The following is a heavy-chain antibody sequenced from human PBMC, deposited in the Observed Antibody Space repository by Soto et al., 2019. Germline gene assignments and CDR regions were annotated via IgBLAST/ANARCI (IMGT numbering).Heavy chain of an antibody. J-gene: IGHJ3*02. Sequence: SETLSLTCAVYGGSFSGYYWSWIRQPPGKGLEWIGEINHSGSTNYNPSLKSRVTISVDTSKNQFSLKLSSVTAADTAVYYCARFSKVATINDAFDIWGQGTMVTVSS. CDR2: INHSGST. V-gene: IGHV4-34*01. CDR3: ARFSKVATINDAFDI. CDR1: GGSFSGYY. D-gene: IGHD5-12*01.